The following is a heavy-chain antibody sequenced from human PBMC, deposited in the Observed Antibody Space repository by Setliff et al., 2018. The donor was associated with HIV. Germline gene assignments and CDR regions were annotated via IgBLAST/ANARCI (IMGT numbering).Heavy chain of an antibody. D-gene: IGHD3-3*01. CDR2: ISTYNGNA. J-gene: IGHJ6*03. CDR3: ARESRKYYASWSSYYRGVDYYYYMDV. Sequence: ASVKVSCKASGYTFTNYDINWVRQAPGQGLEWMGWISTYNGNANYAQKFQGRVTMTTHTSTTTAHMELRSLRSDDTAVYYCARESRKYYASWSSYYRGVDYYYYMDVWGKGTTVTVSS. V-gene: IGHV1-18*01. CDR1: GYTFTNYD.